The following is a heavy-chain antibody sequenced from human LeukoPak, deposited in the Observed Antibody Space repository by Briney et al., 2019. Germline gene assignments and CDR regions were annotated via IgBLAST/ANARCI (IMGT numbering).Heavy chain of an antibody. CDR3: ARGRDCSGGSCRVHYYYMDV. D-gene: IGHD2-15*01. CDR2: INPNSGGT. J-gene: IGHJ6*03. CDR1: GYTFTGYY. V-gene: IGHV1-2*02. Sequence: ASVKVSCKASGYTFTGYYMHWVRQAPGQGLEWMGWINPNSGGTNYAQKFQGRVTMTRDTSISTAYMELSRLRSDDTAVYYCARGRDCSGGSCRVHYYYMDVWGKGTTVTISS.